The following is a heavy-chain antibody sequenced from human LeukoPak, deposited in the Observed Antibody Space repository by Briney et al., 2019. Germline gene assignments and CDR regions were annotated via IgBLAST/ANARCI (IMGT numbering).Heavy chain of an antibody. D-gene: IGHD2-2*02. J-gene: IGHJ6*02. CDR3: ARGYCSSTSCYNPYYYYYYGMDV. CDR2: IYYSGST. CDR1: GGSISSGGYY. Sequence: SQPLSLTCTVSGGSISSGGYYWSWIRQHPGKGLECIGSIYYSGSTYYHPSLKSRVTISVDTSKNQFSLKLSSVTAADTAVYYCARGYCSSTSCYNPYYYYYYGMDVWGPGTTVTVSS. V-gene: IGHV4-31*03.